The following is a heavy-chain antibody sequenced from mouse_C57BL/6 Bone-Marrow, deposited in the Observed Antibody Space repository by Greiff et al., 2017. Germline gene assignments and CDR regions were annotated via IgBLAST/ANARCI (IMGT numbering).Heavy chain of an antibody. CDR3: VRQDYYGSSYDAMDY. V-gene: IGHV10-1*01. J-gene: IGHJ4*01. CDR2: IRSTSNNYAT. Sequence: EVHLVESGGGLVQPKGSLKLSCAASGFSFTTYAMNWVRQAPGKGLEWVARIRSTSNNYATYYADSVKDRFTISRDDSESMLYLQMNNLKTEDTAMYYCVRQDYYGSSYDAMDYWGQGTSVTVSS. CDR1: GFSFTTYA. D-gene: IGHD1-1*01.